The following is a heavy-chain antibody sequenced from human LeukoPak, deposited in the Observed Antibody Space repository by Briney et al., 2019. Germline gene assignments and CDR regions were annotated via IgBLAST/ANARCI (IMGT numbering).Heavy chain of an antibody. CDR1: GGSISSGGYY. CDR3: ARHSFSGGSYLDYFDY. V-gene: IGHV4-30-2*01. CDR2: IYHSGST. J-gene: IGHJ4*02. D-gene: IGHD1-26*01. Sequence: PSQTLSLTCTVSGGSISSGGYYWSWIRQPPGKGLEWIGYIYHSGSTYYNPSLKSRVTISLDRSKNQFSLKLSSVTAADTAAYYCARHSFSGGSYLDYFDYWGQGTLVTVSS.